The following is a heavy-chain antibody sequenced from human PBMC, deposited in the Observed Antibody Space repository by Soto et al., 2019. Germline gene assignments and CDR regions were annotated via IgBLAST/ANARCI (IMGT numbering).Heavy chain of an antibody. V-gene: IGHV4-30-2*01. Sequence: PSETLSLTCAVSGGSISSGGYSWSWIRQPPGKGREGIGYIYHSGSTYYNPSLKSRVTISVDRSKNQFSLKLSSVTAADTAVYYCARVNHYDSSEIDYWGQGTLVTVSS. D-gene: IGHD3-22*01. CDR1: GGSISSGGYS. J-gene: IGHJ4*02. CDR3: ARVNHYDSSEIDY. CDR2: IYHSGST.